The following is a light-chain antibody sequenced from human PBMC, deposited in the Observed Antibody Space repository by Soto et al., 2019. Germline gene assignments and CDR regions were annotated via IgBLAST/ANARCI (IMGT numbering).Light chain of an antibody. V-gene: IGLV1-44*01. J-gene: IGLJ7*01. CDR1: RSNIGTNA. CDR3: ATWDDSLNAAV. Sequence: QSVLTQPPSASGTPGQRVTISCSGSRSNIGTNAVNWYHQLPGAAPKLLIYANNQRPSGVPDRFSGSKSGTSASLAISGLQSEDEADYYCATWDDSLNAAVFGGGTQLTVL. CDR2: ANN.